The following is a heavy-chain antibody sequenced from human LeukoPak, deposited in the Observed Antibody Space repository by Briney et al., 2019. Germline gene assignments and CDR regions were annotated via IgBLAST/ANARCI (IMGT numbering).Heavy chain of an antibody. Sequence: PGGSLRLSCAASGFTFTSYAMTWVRQAPGKGLEWVSSISGGGGSTYYADSVKGRFTIFRDNSKNTLYLQMNSLRAEDTAVYYCAKSATGGDFDYWGQGTLVTVSS. D-gene: IGHD5-24*01. CDR1: GFTFTSYA. V-gene: IGHV3-23*01. CDR3: AKSATGGDFDY. CDR2: ISGGGGST. J-gene: IGHJ4*02.